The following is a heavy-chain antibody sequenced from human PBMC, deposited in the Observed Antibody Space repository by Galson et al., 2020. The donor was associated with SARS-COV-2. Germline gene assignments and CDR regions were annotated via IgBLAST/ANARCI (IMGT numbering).Heavy chain of an antibody. V-gene: IGHV1-69*13. CDR3: ARVGWVGSGKGAALSTFDY. D-gene: IGHD6-6*01. CDR1: GGTYSSYA. CDR2: IIPIFGTA. Sequence: SVKVSCKASGGTYSSYAISWVRQAPGQGLEWKGGIIPIFGTANYAQKLQGRVTITADESTSTAYMELSSLRSEDTAVYYCARVGWVGSGKGAALSTFDYWGQGTLVTVSS. J-gene: IGHJ4*02.